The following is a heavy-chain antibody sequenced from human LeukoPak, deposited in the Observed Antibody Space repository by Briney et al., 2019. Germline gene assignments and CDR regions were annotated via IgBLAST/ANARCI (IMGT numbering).Heavy chain of an antibody. CDR1: GFTVGSSY. D-gene: IGHD3-10*01. V-gene: IGHV3-66*02. CDR2: LYSVGTT. J-gene: IGHJ4*02. CDR3: ARALYGSGSYFIA. Sequence: GGSLRLSCAASGFTVGSSYVSWVRQAPGKGLQWVSFLYSVGTTYYADSVKGRFAISRDDSENTVYLQMNSLTTEDTAVYYCARALYGSGSYFIAWGQGTLVTVSS.